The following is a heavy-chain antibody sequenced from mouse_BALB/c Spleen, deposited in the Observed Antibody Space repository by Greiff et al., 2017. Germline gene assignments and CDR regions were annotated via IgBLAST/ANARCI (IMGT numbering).Heavy chain of an antibody. V-gene: IGHV5-12-1*01. J-gene: IGHJ2*01. Sequence: EVNVVESGGGLVKPGGSLKLSCAASGFAFSSYDMSWVRQTPEKRLEWVAYISSGGGSTYYPDTVKGRFTISRDNAKNTLYLQMSSLKSEDTAMYYCARRGLRRSFDYWGQGTTLTVSS. CDR1: GFAFSSYD. D-gene: IGHD2-4*01. CDR2: ISSGGGST. CDR3: ARRGLRRSFDY.